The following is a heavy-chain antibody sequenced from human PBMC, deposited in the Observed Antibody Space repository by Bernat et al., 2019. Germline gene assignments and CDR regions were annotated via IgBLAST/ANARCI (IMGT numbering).Heavy chain of an antibody. J-gene: IGHJ4*02. Sequence: QVQLVQSGAEVKKPGASVKVSCKASGYTFTSYDINWVRQATGQGLEWMGWMNPNSGNTGYAQKFQGRVTMTRNTSISTAYMELSSLRSEDTAVYYCAKDLRWDDYYGSGSYGGGNYWGQGTLVTVSS. CDR2: MNPNSGNT. CDR1: GYTFTSYD. V-gene: IGHV1-8*01. CDR3: AKDLRWDDYYGSGSYGGGNY. D-gene: IGHD3-10*01.